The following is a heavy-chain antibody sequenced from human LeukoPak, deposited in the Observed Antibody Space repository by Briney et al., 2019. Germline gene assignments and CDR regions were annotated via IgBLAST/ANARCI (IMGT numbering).Heavy chain of an antibody. V-gene: IGHV3-23*01. D-gene: IGHD3-10*01. CDR2: ISGSGINT. Sequence: GGSLRLSCAASGFTFSNYAMSWVRQAPGKGLQWVSGISGSGINTYYADSVKGRCTISRDNSQNTLFLQMSSLRAEDSAVYFCAKADGSGTYYTRPSDYWGQGTLVTVSA. J-gene: IGHJ4*02. CDR3: AKADGSGTYYTRPSDY. CDR1: GFTFSNYA.